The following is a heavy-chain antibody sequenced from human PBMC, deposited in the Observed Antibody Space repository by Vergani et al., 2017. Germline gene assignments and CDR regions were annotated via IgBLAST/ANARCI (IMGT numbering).Heavy chain of an antibody. CDR1: GFTFSSYA. CDR3: AKDSYYDSSGEGGWFDY. J-gene: IGHJ4*02. D-gene: IGHD3-22*01. Sequence: EVQLLESGGGLVQPGGSLRLSCAASGFTFSSYATSWVRQAPGKGLEWVSAISGSGGSTYYADSVKGRFTISRDNSKNTLYLQMNSLRAEDTAVYYCAKDSYYDSSGEGGWFDYWGQGTLVTVSS. CDR2: ISGSGGST. V-gene: IGHV3-23*01.